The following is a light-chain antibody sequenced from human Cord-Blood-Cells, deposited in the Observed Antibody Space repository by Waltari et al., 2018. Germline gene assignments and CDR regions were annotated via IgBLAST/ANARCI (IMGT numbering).Light chain of an antibody. V-gene: IGLV5-45*02. CDR2: YKSDSDK. CDR1: SAINVGNYS. J-gene: IGLJ3*02. CDR3: MIWHNSAWV. Sequence: QAVLTQPSSLSASPGASASLTCTLRSAINVGNYSIYWYQQKPGSPPQYLLRYKSDSDKQQGSGVPSRFSGSKDASANAGILLISGLQSEDEADYYCMIWHNSAWVFGGGTKLTVL.